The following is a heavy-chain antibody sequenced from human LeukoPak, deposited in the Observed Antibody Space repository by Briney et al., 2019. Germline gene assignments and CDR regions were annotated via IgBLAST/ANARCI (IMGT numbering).Heavy chain of an antibody. CDR1: GGSISCGDYY. V-gene: IGHV4-30-4*01. CDR3: ASSSGWTLYYFDY. D-gene: IGHD6-19*01. J-gene: IGHJ4*02. Sequence: PSQTLSLTCTVSGGSISCGDYYWSWIRQPPGKGLKWIGYIFYSGNTYYNPSLKSRVTISVDTSKNQFSLKLSSVTAADTAVYYCASSSGWTLYYFDYWGQGTLVTVSS. CDR2: IFYSGNT.